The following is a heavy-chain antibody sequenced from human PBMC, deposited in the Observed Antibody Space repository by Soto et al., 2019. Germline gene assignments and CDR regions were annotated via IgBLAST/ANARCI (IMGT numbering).Heavy chain of an antibody. J-gene: IGHJ5*02. CDR3: AHRPGIAAAGWFDP. V-gene: IGHV4-31*03. Sequence: PSETLSLTCTVSGVSISSGGSYWSWVRQHPGKGLEWIGYISHSGRTNYNPSLKSRITISVATPKNQCSLKLSSVTAADTAVYYCAHRPGIAAAGWFDPPGQGTLVTVPS. CDR2: ISHSGRT. CDR1: GVSISSGGSY. D-gene: IGHD6-13*01.